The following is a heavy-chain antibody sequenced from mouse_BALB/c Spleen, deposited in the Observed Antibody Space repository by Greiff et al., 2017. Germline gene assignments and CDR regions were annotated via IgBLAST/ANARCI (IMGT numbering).Heavy chain of an antibody. D-gene: IGHD2-1*01. Sequence: EVKLVESGGGLVKPGGSLKLSCAASGFTFSSYAMSWVRQTPEKRLEWVASISSGGSTYYPDSVKGRFTISRDNARNILYLQMSSLRSEDTAMYYCARGRGGNYGYYAMDYWGQGTSVTVSS. J-gene: IGHJ4*01. CDR1: GFTFSSYA. CDR2: ISSGGST. CDR3: ARGRGGNYGYYAMDY. V-gene: IGHV5-6-5*01.